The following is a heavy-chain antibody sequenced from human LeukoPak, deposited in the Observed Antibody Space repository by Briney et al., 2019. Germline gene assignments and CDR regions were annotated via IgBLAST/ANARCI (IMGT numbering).Heavy chain of an antibody. CDR1: GLTFSRYN. J-gene: IGHJ4*02. V-gene: IGHV3-48*03. CDR2: INTKGGLI. Sequence: GGSLRLSCAASGLTFSRYNMNWVRQAPGGGLEWIAHINTKGGLIYYANSVKGRFTISRDNTYNSLDLHMHSLRVEDTAVYYFPKKNNVACFYFDSGGQETLAPVSS. CDR3: PKKNNVACFYFDS. D-gene: IGHD2-21*01.